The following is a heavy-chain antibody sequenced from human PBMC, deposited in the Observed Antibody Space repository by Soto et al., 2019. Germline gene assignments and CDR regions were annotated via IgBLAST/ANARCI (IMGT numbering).Heavy chain of an antibody. CDR3: AHDHPPYSLVSENYFDS. J-gene: IGHJ4*02. Sequence: QITLKESGPTLVKPTQTLTLTCTFSGFSLRTSGVGVGWIRQPPGKALEWLAVIYWDDDKRYSPSLKSRLTITKDTSKNQVVLTMTNMDPVDTATFYCAHDHPPYSLVSENYFDSWGQGTLVTVSS. V-gene: IGHV2-5*02. D-gene: IGHD3-9*01. CDR2: IYWDDDK. CDR1: GFSLRTSGVG.